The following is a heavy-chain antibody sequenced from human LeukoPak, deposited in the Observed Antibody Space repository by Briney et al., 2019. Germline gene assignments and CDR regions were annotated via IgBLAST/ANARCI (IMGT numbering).Heavy chain of an antibody. CDR3: ATYSTRNAREFQS. J-gene: IGHJ1*01. V-gene: IGHV3-48*04. Sequence: GSLRLSCVASGFSLSSYSMNWVRQAPGKGLEWISFIHSSGAIIFYAESVKGRFTISRDNAKMSLYLQMNSLRVEDTAVYYCATYSTRNAREFQSWGQGTLVTVSS. CDR2: IHSSGAII. CDR1: GFSLSSYS. D-gene: IGHD4-11*01.